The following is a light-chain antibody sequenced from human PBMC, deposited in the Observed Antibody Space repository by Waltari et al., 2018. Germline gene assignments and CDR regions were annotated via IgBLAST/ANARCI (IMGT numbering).Light chain of an antibody. CDR2: DVS. CDR1: SSDVGGYEY. Sequence: QSALTQPASVSGSPGQSVTISCTGTSSDVGGYEYVSWYQQPPGKAPKLWVYDVSNRPSWVSNRFGGSKSGNTASLTISGLQTDDEAEYFCSSYTANSLVLFGGGTKVTVL. V-gene: IGLV2-14*03. J-gene: IGLJ2*01. CDR3: SSYTANSLVL.